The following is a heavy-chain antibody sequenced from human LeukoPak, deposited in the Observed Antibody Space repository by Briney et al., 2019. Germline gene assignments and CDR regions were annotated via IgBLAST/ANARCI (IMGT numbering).Heavy chain of an antibody. CDR1: GFNVNDYY. Sequence: PGGSLRLSCAVSGFNVNDYYISWIRQAPGKGLEWVSEIGSSDSIIAYGDSVRGRFTISRDFASNSLYLQMNSLRVEDTAVYYCAREIVAGAFDSWGQGTLVTVSS. CDR2: IGSSDSII. V-gene: IGHV3-11*01. D-gene: IGHD6-19*01. J-gene: IGHJ4*02. CDR3: AREIVAGAFDS.